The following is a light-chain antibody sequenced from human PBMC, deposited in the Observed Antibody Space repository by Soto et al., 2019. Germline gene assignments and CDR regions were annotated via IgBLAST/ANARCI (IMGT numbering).Light chain of an antibody. J-gene: IGLJ2*01. Sequence: QTVVTQSPSASASLGASVKLTCTLSSGHSSYAIAWHQQQPEKGPRYLMKLNSDGSHSKGDGIPDRFSGSSSGAERYLTISSLQSEDEDDYYCQTWGTGMLFGGGTKLTVL. CDR3: QTWGTGML. CDR2: LNSDGSH. CDR1: SGHSSYA. V-gene: IGLV4-69*01.